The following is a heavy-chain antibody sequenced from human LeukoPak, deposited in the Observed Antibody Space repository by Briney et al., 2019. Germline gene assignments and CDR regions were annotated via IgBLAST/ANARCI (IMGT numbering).Heavy chain of an antibody. CDR2: ISGSGGST. CDR1: GITLSNYG. V-gene: IGHV3-23*01. Sequence: GGSLRLSCAVSGITLSNYGMSWVRQAPGKGLEWVSAISGSGGSTYYADSVKGRFTISRDNSKNTLYLQMNSLRAEDTAVYYCAKPGDITGPADYWGQGTLVTVSS. CDR3: AKPGDITGPADY. J-gene: IGHJ4*02. D-gene: IGHD1-14*01.